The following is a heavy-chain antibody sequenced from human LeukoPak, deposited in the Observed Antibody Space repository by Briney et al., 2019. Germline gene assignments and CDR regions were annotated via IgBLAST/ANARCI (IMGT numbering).Heavy chain of an antibody. J-gene: IGHJ5*02. CDR2: FYYSGST. Sequence: SETLSLTCTVSGGSISSSSYYWGWIRQPPGKGLEWIGSFYYSGSTYYNPSLKSRVTISVDTSKNQFSLKLSSVTAADTAVYYCARDLSSGSYYRVNWFDPWGQGTLVAVSS. CDR3: ARDLSSGSYYRVNWFDP. V-gene: IGHV4-39*07. CDR1: GGSISSSSYY. D-gene: IGHD3-10*01.